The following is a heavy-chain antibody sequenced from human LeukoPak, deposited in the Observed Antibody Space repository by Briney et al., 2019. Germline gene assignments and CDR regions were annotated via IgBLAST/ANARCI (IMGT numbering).Heavy chain of an antibody. CDR2: ISGNGIST. CDR1: GFTFSRCA. Sequence: PGGSLRLSCAASGFTFSRCAMSWVRQAPGKGLEWVSAISGNGISTYSPDSVKGRFTISRDNSKNTLYLQMNSLRAEDTAVYYRAKDHGDYPSRYFDVWGRGTLVTVSS. CDR3: AKDHGDYPSRYFDV. D-gene: IGHD4-17*01. V-gene: IGHV3-23*01. J-gene: IGHJ2*01.